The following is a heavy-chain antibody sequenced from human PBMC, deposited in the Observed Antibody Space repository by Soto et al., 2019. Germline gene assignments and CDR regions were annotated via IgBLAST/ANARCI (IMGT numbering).Heavy chain of an antibody. Sequence: QVQLVQSGAEVKKPGSSVKVSCKASGGTFSSYAINWVRQAPGQGLEWMGGIIPMFGTTIYAEKFQGRVTITADESTSTAYMELSSLKSEDTAVYYCARAAIAARPFDWFDPRGQGTLVTVSS. V-gene: IGHV1-69*12. D-gene: IGHD6-6*01. CDR3: ARAAIAARPFDWFDP. J-gene: IGHJ5*02. CDR2: IIPMFGTT. CDR1: GGTFSSYA.